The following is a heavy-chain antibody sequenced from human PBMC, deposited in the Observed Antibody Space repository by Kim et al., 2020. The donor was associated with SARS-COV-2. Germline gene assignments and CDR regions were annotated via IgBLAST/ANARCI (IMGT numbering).Heavy chain of an antibody. CDR2: TTGNP. CDR3: ARGVLDY. J-gene: IGHJ4*02. D-gene: IGHD3-10*01. V-gene: IGHV7-4-1*02. Sequence: TTGNPTYAQGFTGRFVFSLDTSVSTAYLQINSLKAEDTAVYYCARGVLDYWGQGTLVTVPS.